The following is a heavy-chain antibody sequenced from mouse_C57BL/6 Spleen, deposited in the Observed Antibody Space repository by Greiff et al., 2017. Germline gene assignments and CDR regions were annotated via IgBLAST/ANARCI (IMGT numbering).Heavy chain of an antibody. CDR3: ASAPLYGSSYYWYFDV. CDR1: GYSITSGYY. Sequence: VQLKESGPGLVKPSQSLSLTCSVTGYSITSGYYWNWIRQFPGNKLEWMGYISYDGSNNYNPSLKNRISITRDTSKNQFFLKLNSVTTEDTATYYCASAPLYGSSYYWYFDVWGTGTTVTVSS. D-gene: IGHD1-1*01. V-gene: IGHV3-6*01. J-gene: IGHJ1*03. CDR2: ISYDGSN.